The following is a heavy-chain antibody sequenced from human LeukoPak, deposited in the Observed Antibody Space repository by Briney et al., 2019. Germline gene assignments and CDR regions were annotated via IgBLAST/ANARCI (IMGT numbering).Heavy chain of an antibody. V-gene: IGHV3-48*01. CDR2: ISSSSTI. D-gene: IGHD3-3*01. Sequence: GGSLRLSCAASGFTFSSYSMNWVRQAPGKGLEWVSYISSSSTIYYADSVKGRFTISRDNAKNSLYLQMNSLRAEDTAVYYCAREVYDYDFWSGSTFDYWGQGTLVTVSS. J-gene: IGHJ4*02. CDR3: AREVYDYDFWSGSTFDY. CDR1: GFTFSSYS.